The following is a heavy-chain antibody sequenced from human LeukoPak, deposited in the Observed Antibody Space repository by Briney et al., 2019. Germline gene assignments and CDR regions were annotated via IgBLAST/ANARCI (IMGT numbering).Heavy chain of an antibody. CDR2: IIPVLNIT. V-gene: IGHV1-69*04. CDR3: ARDQGLTAPPPYGLDV. Sequence: SVKVSCKTSGGTFSSSAITWVRQAPGQGLEWMGRIIPVLNITSYAQKLQGRVTITADTSTSTVYMELSGLRPEETAVYYCARDQGLTAPPPYGLDVWGQGTTVIVSS. J-gene: IGHJ6*02. CDR1: GGTFSSSA. D-gene: IGHD5-18*01.